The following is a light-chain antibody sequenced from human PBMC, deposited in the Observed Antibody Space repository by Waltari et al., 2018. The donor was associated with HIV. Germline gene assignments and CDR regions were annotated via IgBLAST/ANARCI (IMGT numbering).Light chain of an antibody. CDR3: AAWDDSLSGFYV. Sequence: QSVLTQPPSASGTPGQRVTISCSGSNFNIGSNYVYWYQHVPGAAPKLLIYRNDQRPAGVPDRFSGSKSGTSASLAISGLRSDDEADYSCAAWDDSLSGFYVLGTGTKVTVL. V-gene: IGLV1-47*01. J-gene: IGLJ1*01. CDR2: RND. CDR1: NFNIGSNY.